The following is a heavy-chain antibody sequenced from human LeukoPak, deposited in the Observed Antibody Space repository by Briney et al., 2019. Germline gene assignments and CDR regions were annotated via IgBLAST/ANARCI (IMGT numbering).Heavy chain of an antibody. D-gene: IGHD2-2*01. J-gene: IGHJ6*02. CDR3: ARDRTNMRYCSSTSCYGYYYYGMDV. CDR1: GFTFSSYA. Sequence: GGSLRLSCAASGFTFSSYAMHWVRQAPGKGLEWVAAISYDGSNKYYADSVKGRFTISRDNSKNTLYLQMNSLRAEDTAVYYCARDRTNMRYCSSTSCYGYYYYGMDVWGQGTTVTVSS. V-gene: IGHV3-30-3*01. CDR2: ISYDGSNK.